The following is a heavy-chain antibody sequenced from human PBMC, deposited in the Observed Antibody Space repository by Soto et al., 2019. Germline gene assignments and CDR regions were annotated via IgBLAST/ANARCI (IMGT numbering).Heavy chain of an antibody. CDR1: GFTFSSYA. CDR2: ISYDGSNK. CDR3: ARDPLEDLSAARFSAMSYYFDY. V-gene: IGHV3-30-3*01. D-gene: IGHD6-6*01. Sequence: QVQLVESGGGVVQPGRSLRLSCAASGFTFSSYAMHWVRQAPGKGLEWVAVISYDGSNKYYADSVKGRFTISRDNSKNTLYLQMNSLRAEDTAVYYCARDPLEDLSAARFSAMSYYFDYWGQGTLVTVSS. J-gene: IGHJ4*02.